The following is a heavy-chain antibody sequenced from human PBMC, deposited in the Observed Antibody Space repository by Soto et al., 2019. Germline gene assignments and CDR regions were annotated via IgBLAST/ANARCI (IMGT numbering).Heavy chain of an antibody. J-gene: IGHJ5*01. CDR1: GFTFSSYS. CDR3: AKDPRYCSGGTCFPEGEHWLDS. Sequence: GGSLRLSCAASGFTFSSYSMNWVRQAPGKGLEWVSYISSSSSTIYYADSVKGRFTISRDNSKNTLYLQMNGLRAEDTAVYYCAKDPRYCSGGTCFPEGEHWLDSWGQGTLVTAPQ. V-gene: IGHV3-48*01. CDR2: ISSSSSTI. D-gene: IGHD2-15*01.